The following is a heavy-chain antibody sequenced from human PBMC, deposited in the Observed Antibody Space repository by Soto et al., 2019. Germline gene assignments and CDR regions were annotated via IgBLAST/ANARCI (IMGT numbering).Heavy chain of an antibody. Sequence: QVQLVESGGGVVQPGRSLRLSCAASGFTFSSYGMHWVRQAPGKGLEWVAVIWYDGSNKYYADSVKGRFTISRDNSKNTLYLQMNSLRAEDTAVYYCARVRLEWLLLGTEDDAFDIWGQGTMVTVSS. CDR1: GFTFSSYG. V-gene: IGHV3-33*01. J-gene: IGHJ3*02. CDR2: IWYDGSNK. CDR3: ARVRLEWLLLGTEDDAFDI. D-gene: IGHD3-3*01.